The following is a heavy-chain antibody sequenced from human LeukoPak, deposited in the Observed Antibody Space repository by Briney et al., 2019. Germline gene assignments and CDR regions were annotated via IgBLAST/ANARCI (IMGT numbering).Heavy chain of an antibody. Sequence: SETLSLTCTVSGGSISSSSYYWGWIRQPPGKGLEWIGSIYYSGSTYYNPSLKSRVTISVNTSKNQFSLKLSSVTAADTAVYYCARRPFPTWSVPTYYFDYWGQGTLVTVSS. J-gene: IGHJ4*02. CDR1: GGSISSSSYY. CDR3: ARRPFPTWSVPTYYFDY. V-gene: IGHV4-39*01. D-gene: IGHD4-11*01. CDR2: IYYSGST.